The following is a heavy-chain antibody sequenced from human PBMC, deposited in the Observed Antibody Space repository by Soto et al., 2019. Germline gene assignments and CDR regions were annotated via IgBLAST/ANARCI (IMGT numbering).Heavy chain of an antibody. V-gene: IGHV5-10-1*01. D-gene: IGHD6-13*01. Sequence: GESLKISCKVSGYNFGTYWITWVRQVPGKGLEWMGRIDPRDSYVNYSPSFRGHVTLSVDKSTNTASLQWNTLKASDTAMYYCARLRMLPQTQYSSSWYSWFDPWGQGTLVTVSS. J-gene: IGHJ5*02. CDR1: GYNFGTYW. CDR3: ARLRMLPQTQYSSSWYSWFDP. CDR2: IDPRDSYV.